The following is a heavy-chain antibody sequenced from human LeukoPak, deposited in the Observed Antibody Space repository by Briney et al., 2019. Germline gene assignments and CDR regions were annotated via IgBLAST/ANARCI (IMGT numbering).Heavy chain of an antibody. CDR2: INSDGSWT. V-gene: IGHV3-74*01. Sequence: GGSLRLSCAASGSYWMHWVRQAPGKGLVWVSHINSDGSWTSYADSVKGRFTISKDNAKNTVYLQMNSLRAEDTAVYYCAKESPHCGGDCRSLSDYWGQGTLVTVSS. CDR3: AKESPHCGGDCRSLSDY. D-gene: IGHD2-21*02. CDR1: GSYW. J-gene: IGHJ4*02.